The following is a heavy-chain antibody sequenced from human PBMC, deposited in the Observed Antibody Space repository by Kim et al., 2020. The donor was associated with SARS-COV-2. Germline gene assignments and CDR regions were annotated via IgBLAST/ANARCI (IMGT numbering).Heavy chain of an antibody. V-gene: IGHV4-59*13. Sequence: SETLSLTCTVSGASIRSDYWSWIRQPPGKGLEWIGYIYYTGSANSNPSLKSRVTMSVDMSKNQFSLKLSSVTAADTAVYYCAKYYGGVDSWGQGTLVTVSS. D-gene: IGHD3-3*01. J-gene: IGHJ4*02. CDR1: GASIRSDY. CDR3: AKYYGGVDS. CDR2: IYYTGSA.